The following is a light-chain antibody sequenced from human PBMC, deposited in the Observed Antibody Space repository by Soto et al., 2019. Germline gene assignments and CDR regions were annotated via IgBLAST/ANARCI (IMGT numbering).Light chain of an antibody. Sequence: EIVLTQSPGTLSLSPGERATLSCRASQRVSSSYIVWYQQKPGQAPRLLIYGASSRATGIPDRFSGSGSGTDFTLSISRREPEDFAVYYCQQYGSSWMYTFGQGTKLEIK. CDR3: QQYGSSWMYT. CDR1: QRVSSSY. CDR2: GAS. J-gene: IGKJ2*01. V-gene: IGKV3-20*01.